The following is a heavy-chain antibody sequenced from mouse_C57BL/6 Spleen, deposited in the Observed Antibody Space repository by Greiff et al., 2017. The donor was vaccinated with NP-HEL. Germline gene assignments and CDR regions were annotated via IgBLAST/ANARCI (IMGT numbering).Heavy chain of an antibody. CDR2: ISYDGSN. CDR3: AGGNGSSYGYFDV. CDR1: GYSITSGYY. Sequence: VQLQQSGPGLVKPSQSLSLTCSVTGYSITSGYYWNWIRQFPGNKLEWMGYISYDGSNNYNPSLKNRISITRDTSKNQFFLKLNSVTTEDTATYYCAGGNGSSYGYFDVWGTGTTVTVSS. V-gene: IGHV3-6*01. D-gene: IGHD1-1*01. J-gene: IGHJ1*03.